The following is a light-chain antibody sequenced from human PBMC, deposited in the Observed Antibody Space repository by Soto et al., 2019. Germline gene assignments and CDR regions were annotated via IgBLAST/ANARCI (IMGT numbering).Light chain of an antibody. CDR3: SSYTSSSTLV. CDR1: SSDVGGYNY. V-gene: IGLV2-14*01. CDR2: DVS. J-gene: IGLJ2*01. Sequence: QSALTQPASVSGSPGQSITISCTGTSSDVGGYNYVSWYQQHPGKAPKLMIYDVSNRPSGVSNRFSGSKSGNTASLTISGLQAEDEAHYYCSSYTSSSTLVFRGGTQLTVL.